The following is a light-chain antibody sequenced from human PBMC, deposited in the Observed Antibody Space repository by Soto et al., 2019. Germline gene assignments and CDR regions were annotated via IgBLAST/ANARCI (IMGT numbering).Light chain of an antibody. CDR3: QQYDNWPIT. Sequence: EIVLTQSPATLSLSPGERATLSCRASQSVGTFFAWYQQKPGQAPRLLIYDASNRATGIPARFSGSGSGTEFTLTISSLQSEDFAVYYCQQYDNWPITFGQGTRLEIK. CDR1: QSVGTF. CDR2: DAS. J-gene: IGKJ5*01. V-gene: IGKV3-11*01.